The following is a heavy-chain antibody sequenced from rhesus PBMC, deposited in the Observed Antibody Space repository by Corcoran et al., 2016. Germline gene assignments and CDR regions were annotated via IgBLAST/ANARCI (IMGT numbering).Heavy chain of an antibody. Sequence: QVQLQESGPGLVKPSETLSLTCAVSGGSVSSSNWWSWIRQPPGKGLECIGYISGSSGSTYYNPSLKSRVTISKDTSKNQFSLKLSSVTAADTAVYYCARVPGYFEFWGQGALVTVSS. CDR1: GGSVSSSNW. CDR3: ARVPGYFEF. CDR2: ISGSSGST. J-gene: IGHJ1*01. V-gene: IGHV4-65*01.